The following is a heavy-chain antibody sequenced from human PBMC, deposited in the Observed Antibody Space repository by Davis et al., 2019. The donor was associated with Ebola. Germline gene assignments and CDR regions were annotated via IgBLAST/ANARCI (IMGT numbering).Heavy chain of an antibody. CDR2: IRSKANSYAT. Sequence: GESLKISCAASGFTFSSYGMHWVRQASGKGLEWVGRIRSKANSYATAYAASVKGRFTISRDDSKNTAYLQMNSLKTEDTAVYYCTGTLYDSSGIHDYWGQGTLVTVSS. D-gene: IGHD3-22*01. CDR1: GFTFSSYG. V-gene: IGHV3-73*01. CDR3: TGTLYDSSGIHDY. J-gene: IGHJ4*02.